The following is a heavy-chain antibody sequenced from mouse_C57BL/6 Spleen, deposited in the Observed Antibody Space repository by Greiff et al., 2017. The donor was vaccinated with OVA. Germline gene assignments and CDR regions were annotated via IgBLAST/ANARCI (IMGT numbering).Heavy chain of an antibody. Sequence: QVQLQQPGAELVMPGASVKLSCKASGYTFTSYWMHWVKQRPGQGLEWIGEIDPSDSYTNYNQKFKGKSTLTVDKSSSTAYMQLSSLTSEDSAVYYCARSLITTVVADFDYWGQGTTLTVSS. CDR3: ARSLITTVVADFDY. V-gene: IGHV1-69*01. CDR2: IDPSDSYT. CDR1: GYTFTSYW. J-gene: IGHJ2*01. D-gene: IGHD1-1*01.